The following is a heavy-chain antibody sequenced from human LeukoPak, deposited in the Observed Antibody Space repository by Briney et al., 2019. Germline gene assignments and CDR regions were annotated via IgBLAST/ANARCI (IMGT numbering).Heavy chain of an antibody. V-gene: IGHV4-39*07. CDR2: VYYSGNT. Sequence: PSETLSLTCTVSGGSISSSNYYWGWIRQPPGKGLECIGSVYYSGNTYYNPSLKSRVTISVDTSKNQFSLKLRSVTAADTAVYYCARETSQKGAHYMDVWGKGTTVTISS. CDR1: GGSISSSNYY. J-gene: IGHJ6*03. D-gene: IGHD3-16*01. CDR3: ARETSQKGAHYMDV.